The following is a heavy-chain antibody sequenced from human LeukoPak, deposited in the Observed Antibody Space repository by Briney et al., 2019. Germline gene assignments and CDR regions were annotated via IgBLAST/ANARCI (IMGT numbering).Heavy chain of an antibody. Sequence: ASVKVSCKASGYTFTSYAMHWVRQAPGQRLEWMGWINAGNGNTKYSQKFQGRVTITRDTSASTAYMELSSLRSEDTAVYYCARTSSYYDFWSGYYGDAFDIWGQGTMVTVSS. D-gene: IGHD3-3*01. CDR2: INAGNGNT. V-gene: IGHV1-3*01. CDR1: GYTFTSYA. CDR3: ARTSSYYDFWSGYYGDAFDI. J-gene: IGHJ3*02.